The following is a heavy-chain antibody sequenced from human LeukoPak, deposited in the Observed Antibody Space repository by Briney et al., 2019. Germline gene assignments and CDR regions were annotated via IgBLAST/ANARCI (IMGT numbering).Heavy chain of an antibody. CDR2: INPNSGGT. CDR1: GYTFTSYG. J-gene: IGHJ5*02. V-gene: IGHV1-2*02. Sequence: GASVKVSCKASGYTFTSYGISWVRQAPGQGLEWMGWINPNSGGTNYAQKFQGRVTMTRDTSISTAYMELSRLRSDDTAVYYCARGPRITIFGVVIRIHSHNWFDPWGQGTPVTVSS. D-gene: IGHD3-3*01. CDR3: ARGPRITIFGVVIRIHSHNWFDP.